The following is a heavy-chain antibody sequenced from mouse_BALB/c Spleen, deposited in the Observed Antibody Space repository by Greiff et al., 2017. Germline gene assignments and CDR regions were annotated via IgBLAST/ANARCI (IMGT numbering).Heavy chain of an antibody. V-gene: IGHV2-6-7*01. Sequence: QVQLKESGPGLVAPSQSLSITCTVSGFSLTGYGVNWVRQPPGKGLEWLGMIWGDGSTDYNSALKSRLSISKDNSKSQVFLKMNSLQTDDTARYYCASPYGYDGGAFAYWGQGTLVTVSA. D-gene: IGHD2-2*01. CDR1: GFSLTGYG. CDR3: ASPYGYDGGAFAY. J-gene: IGHJ3*01. CDR2: IWGDGST.